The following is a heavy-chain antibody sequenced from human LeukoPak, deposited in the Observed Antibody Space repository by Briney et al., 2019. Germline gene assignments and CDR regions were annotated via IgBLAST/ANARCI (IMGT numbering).Heavy chain of an antibody. V-gene: IGHV1-18*01. D-gene: IGHD3-3*01. J-gene: IGHJ6*02. Sequence: ASVKVSCKASGYTFTSYGISWVRQAPGQGLEWMGWISAYNGNTNYAQKLQGRVTMTTDTSTSTAYMELRSLRSDDTAVYYCARDSLPFFGAYHGMDVWGQGTTVTVSS. CDR3: ARDSLPFFGAYHGMDV. CDR1: GYTFTSYG. CDR2: ISAYNGNT.